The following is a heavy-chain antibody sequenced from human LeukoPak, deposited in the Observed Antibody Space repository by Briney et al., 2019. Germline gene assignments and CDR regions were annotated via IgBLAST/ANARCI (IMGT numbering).Heavy chain of an antibody. CDR3: ARRGYYDSRGWFDP. D-gene: IGHD3-22*01. CDR2: IYYSGRT. J-gene: IGHJ5*02. CDR1: GYSISSGYY. V-gene: IGHV4-59*08. Sequence: SETLSLTCTVSGYSISSGYYWSWIRQPPGKGLEWIGYIYYSGRTRYNPSLKSPVTISVDTSKNQFSLKPSSVTAADTAVYYCARRGYYDSRGWFDPWGQGTVVTVSS.